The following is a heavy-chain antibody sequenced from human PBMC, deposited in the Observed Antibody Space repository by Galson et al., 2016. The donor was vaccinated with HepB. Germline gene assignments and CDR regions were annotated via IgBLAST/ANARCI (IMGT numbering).Heavy chain of an antibody. J-gene: IGHJ3*02. CDR2: IYPGDFDT. Sequence: QSGAEVKKPGESLQISCKASGYTFRSYWIGWVRQMPGKGLEWMGIIYPGDFDTRYSPSFQGQVTISADKSISTAYLMWSSLKASDTAMYYCAAPMVRGLRPGAFDIWGQGTMVTVSS. V-gene: IGHV5-51*01. CDR3: AAPMVRGLRPGAFDI. D-gene: IGHD3-10*01. CDR1: GYTFRSYW.